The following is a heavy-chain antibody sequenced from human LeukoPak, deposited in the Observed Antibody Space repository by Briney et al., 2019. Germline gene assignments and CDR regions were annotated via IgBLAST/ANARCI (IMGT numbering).Heavy chain of an antibody. CDR1: GFTVSSNC. V-gene: IGHV3-53*01. CDR3: AGDKTTSGYYEFDY. CDR2: IDNGGKT. Sequence: GGSLRLSCAASGFTVSSNCMSWVRQAPGKGLECVSVIDNGGKTYYGDSVKGRFTISRDNSKNTVYLQMNSLRAEDTAVYYCAGDKTTSGYYEFDYWGQGTLVAVSS. J-gene: IGHJ4*02. D-gene: IGHD3-22*01.